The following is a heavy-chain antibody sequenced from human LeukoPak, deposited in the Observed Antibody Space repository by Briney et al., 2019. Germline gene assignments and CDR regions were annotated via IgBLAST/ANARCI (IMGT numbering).Heavy chain of an antibody. J-gene: IGHJ5*02. CDR2: IKEDGSEK. CDR3: ARLVATIYGWFDP. D-gene: IGHD5-12*01. CDR1: GFTFRSYW. V-gene: IGHV3-7*04. Sequence: GGSLRLSCTASGFTFRSYWMSWVRQAPGKGLEWVANIKEDGSEKYYVDSVKGRFTISRDNAKNSLYQQMNSLRAEDTAVYYCARLVATIYGWFDPWGQGTLVTVSS.